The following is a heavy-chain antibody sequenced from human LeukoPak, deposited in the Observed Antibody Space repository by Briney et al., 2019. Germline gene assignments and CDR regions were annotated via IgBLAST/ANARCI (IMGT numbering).Heavy chain of an antibody. V-gene: IGHV4-59*01. CDR2: IYYSGST. CDR3: ARSGERYQLLPFDY. J-gene: IGHJ4*02. CDR1: GGSISSYY. D-gene: IGHD2-2*01. Sequence: SSETLSLTCTVSGGSISSYYWSWIRQPPGKGLEWIGYIYYSGSTNYNPSLKSRVTISVDTSKNQFSLKLSSVTAADTAVYYCARSGERYQLLPFDYWGQGILVTVSS.